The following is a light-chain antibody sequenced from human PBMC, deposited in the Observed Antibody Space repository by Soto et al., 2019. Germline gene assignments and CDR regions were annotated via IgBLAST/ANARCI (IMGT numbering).Light chain of an antibody. CDR3: QQRSDWPWT. V-gene: IGKV3-11*01. J-gene: IGKJ1*01. CDR1: QSVSSY. Sequence: ELVFTQSPATLSLSPGERATLSCRASQSVSSYLAWYQQKPGQAPRLLMYEASNRATGIPARFSGGGSGTDLTITISSLEPEDCEVYYGQQRSDWPWTFGQGTKVDIK. CDR2: EAS.